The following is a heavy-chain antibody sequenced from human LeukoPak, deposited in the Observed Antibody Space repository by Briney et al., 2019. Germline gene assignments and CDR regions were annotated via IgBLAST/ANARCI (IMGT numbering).Heavy chain of an antibody. J-gene: IGHJ4*02. CDR2: IGGSGDNT. Sequence: GGSLRLSCAASGFTFSSSAMSWVRQAPGKGLEWVSTIGGSGDNTYYADSVKGRFTFSRDNSKNTLYLQMNSLRAEDTAVYFCARDPVSCFFDYWGQGTLVTVSS. D-gene: IGHD6-6*01. V-gene: IGHV3-23*01. CDR3: ARDPVSCFFDY. CDR1: GFTFSSSA.